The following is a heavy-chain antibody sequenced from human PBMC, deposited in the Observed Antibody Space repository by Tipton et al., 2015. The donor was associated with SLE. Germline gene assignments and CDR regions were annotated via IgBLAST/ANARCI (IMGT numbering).Heavy chain of an antibody. Sequence: GSLRLSCAASGFTFSSYSMNWVRQAPGKGLEWVSYISSSSTIYYADSVKGRFTISRDNAKNSLYLQMNSLRDEDTAVYYCARASRVVVTGPLGYFDLWGRGTLVTVSS. CDR3: ARASRVVVTGPLGYFDL. J-gene: IGHJ2*01. CDR2: ISSSSTI. V-gene: IGHV3-48*02. CDR1: GFTFSSYS. D-gene: IGHD2-21*02.